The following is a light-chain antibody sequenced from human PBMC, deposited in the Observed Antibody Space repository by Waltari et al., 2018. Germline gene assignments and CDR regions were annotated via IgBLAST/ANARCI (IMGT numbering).Light chain of an antibody. CDR1: SGHSTNV. Sequence: QLVLTQSPSASASLGASVKLTCTLSSGHSTNVVAWLQQQPEKGPRFLMKVNSDGRHTKGDEIPARFSGSSSGAERYLTSSSLQSEDETDYYCQTGGHGTWVFGGGTKLTVL. CDR3: QTGGHGTWV. V-gene: IGLV4-69*01. CDR2: VNSDGRH. J-gene: IGLJ3*02.